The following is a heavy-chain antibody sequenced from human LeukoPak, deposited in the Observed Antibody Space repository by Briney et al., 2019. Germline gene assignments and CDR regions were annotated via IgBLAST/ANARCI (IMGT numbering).Heavy chain of an antibody. V-gene: IGHV3-20*04. D-gene: IGHD6-6*01. CDR1: GFTFDDYG. J-gene: IGHJ4*02. CDR3: ARYHTAGHSSSSLHY. CDR2: INWNGGST. Sequence: GGSLRLSCAASGFTFDDYGMSWVRQAPGKGLEWVSGINWNGGSTGYADSVKGRFTISRDNAKNSLYLQMNSLRAEDTAVYYCARYHTAGHSSSSLHYWGQGTLATVSS.